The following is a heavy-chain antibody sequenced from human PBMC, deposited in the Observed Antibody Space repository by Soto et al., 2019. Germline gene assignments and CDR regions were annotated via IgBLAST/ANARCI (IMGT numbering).Heavy chain of an antibody. CDR3: ARAPCSGGSCYSVNYYYGMDV. CDR1: GYTFTSYD. Sequence: QVQLVQSGAEVKKPGASVKVSCQASGYTFTSYDINWVRQATGQGLEWMGWMNPNSGNTGYAQKFQGRVTMTRNTSISTAYMGLSSRRAEDTAVYYCARAPCSGGSCYSVNYYYGMDVWGQGSTVTVSS. J-gene: IGHJ6*02. D-gene: IGHD2-15*01. CDR2: MNPNSGNT. V-gene: IGHV1-8*01.